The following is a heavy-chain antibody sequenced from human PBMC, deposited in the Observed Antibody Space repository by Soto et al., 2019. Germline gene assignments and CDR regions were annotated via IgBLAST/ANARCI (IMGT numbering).Heavy chain of an antibody. J-gene: IGHJ4*02. CDR3: AKGNTSGWYFFDY. Sequence: SLRLSCEASGFTFSNCAMSWVRQAPGKGLEWVSGISGTGRSTFYADSVKDRFTISRDNSKNTVYLQMSSLRAEDTAVYFCAKGNTSGWYFFDYWGQGTLVTVPQ. D-gene: IGHD6-19*01. CDR1: GFTFSNCA. CDR2: ISGTGRST. V-gene: IGHV3-23*01.